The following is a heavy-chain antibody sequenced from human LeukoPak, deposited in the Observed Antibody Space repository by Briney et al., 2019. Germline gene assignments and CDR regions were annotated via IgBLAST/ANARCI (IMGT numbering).Heavy chain of an antibody. J-gene: IGHJ5*02. CDR2: ISAYNGNT. D-gene: IGHD3-10*01. V-gene: IGHV1-18*01. Sequence: GASVKVSCKASGYTFSSYGISWVRQAPGQGLEWMGWISAYNGNTNYAQKLQGRVTMTTDTSTSTAFMELRSLRSDDTAVYYCARNEGSGSSKGWFDPWGQGTLVTVSS. CDR1: GYTFSSYG. CDR3: ARNEGSGSSKGWFDP.